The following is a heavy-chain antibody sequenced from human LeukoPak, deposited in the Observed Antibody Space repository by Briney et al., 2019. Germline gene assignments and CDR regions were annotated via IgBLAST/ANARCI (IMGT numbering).Heavy chain of an antibody. D-gene: IGHD6-19*01. J-gene: IGHJ4*02. CDR1: GFTFSNFA. V-gene: IGHV3-30*04. CDR2: VSDDGRNK. Sequence: GGSLRLSCAASGFTFSNFAMHWVRQAPGKGLEWVSVVSDDGRNKYYADSVKGRFSISRDNSKNTLYLQMNSLRAEDTAVYYCSKEAVALAGTGGFDYWGQGTLVTVSS. CDR3: SKEAVALAGTGGFDY.